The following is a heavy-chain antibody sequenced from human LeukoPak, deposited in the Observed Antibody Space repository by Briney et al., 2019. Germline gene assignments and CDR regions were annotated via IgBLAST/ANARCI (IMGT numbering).Heavy chain of an antibody. V-gene: IGHV3-23*01. J-gene: IGHJ6*02. CDR3: AKGFEYDSSGYYYYHYGMDV. CDR1: GFTFSSYA. D-gene: IGHD3-22*01. Sequence: GGSLRLSCTASGFTFSSYAMSWVRQAPGKGLEWVSAISGSGGSTYYADSVKGRFTISRDNSKNTLNLQMKGLRAEDTAVYYCAKGFEYDSSGYYYYHYGMDVWGQGTTVTVSS. CDR2: ISGSGGST.